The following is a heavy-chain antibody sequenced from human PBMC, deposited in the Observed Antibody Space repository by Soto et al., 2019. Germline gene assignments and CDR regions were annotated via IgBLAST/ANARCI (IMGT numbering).Heavy chain of an antibody. Sequence: ASVKVSCKASGYTFTGYYMHWVRQAPGQGLEWMGWINPNSGGTNYAQKFQGWVTMTRGTSISTAYMELSRLRSDDTAVYYCARVNSSSSIYFDYWGQGTLVTVSS. D-gene: IGHD6-6*01. CDR3: ARVNSSSSIYFDY. V-gene: IGHV1-2*04. CDR2: INPNSGGT. J-gene: IGHJ4*02. CDR1: GYTFTGYY.